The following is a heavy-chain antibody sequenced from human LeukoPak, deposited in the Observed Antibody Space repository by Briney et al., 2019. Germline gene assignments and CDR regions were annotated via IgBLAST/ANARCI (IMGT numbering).Heavy chain of an antibody. D-gene: IGHD5-24*01. Sequence: GGSLRLSCAATGFTFSHFGMHWVRQAPGKGLEWVAVIWCNGGNQYYRDSVKGRFTISRDNFKNTLHLQMNSLRVEDTAMYYCVREGTSGNGDGYNSYDYWGQGTLVTLSS. CDR2: IWCNGGNQ. CDR1: GFTFSHFG. V-gene: IGHV3-33*01. CDR3: VREGTSGNGDGYNSYDY. J-gene: IGHJ4*02.